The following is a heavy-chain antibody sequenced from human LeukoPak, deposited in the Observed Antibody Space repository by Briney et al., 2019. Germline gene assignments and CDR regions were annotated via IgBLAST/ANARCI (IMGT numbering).Heavy chain of an antibody. D-gene: IGHD3-10*01. CDR3: ARGPVLQSQLLWFGELSR. J-gene: IGHJ4*02. CDR2: IYYSGST. Sequence: PSQTLSLTCTVSGGSISSGDYYWSWIRQPPGKGLEWIGYIYYSGSTYYNPSLKSRVTISVDMSKNQFSLKLSSVTAADTAVYYCARGPVLQSQLLWFGELSRWGQGTLVTVSS. V-gene: IGHV4-30-4*01. CDR1: GGSISSGDYY.